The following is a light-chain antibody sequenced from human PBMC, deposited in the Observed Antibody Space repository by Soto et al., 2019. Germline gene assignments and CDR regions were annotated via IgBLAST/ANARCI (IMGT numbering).Light chain of an antibody. Sequence: QSVPTQPPSASGTPGQRVTISCSGSSSNIGSNYVYWYQQLPGTVPQLLIYRNSERPSGVPDRFSGSKSGTSASLAISGLRSKDEADYYCAAWDDSLSGVVFGGGTKLTVL. V-gene: IGLV1-47*01. CDR2: RNS. CDR1: SSNIGSNY. CDR3: AAWDDSLSGVV. J-gene: IGLJ2*01.